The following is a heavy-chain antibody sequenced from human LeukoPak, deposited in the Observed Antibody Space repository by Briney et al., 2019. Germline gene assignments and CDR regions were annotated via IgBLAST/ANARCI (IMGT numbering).Heavy chain of an antibody. Sequence: GGSLRLSCAASGFTFSSYAMHWVRQAPGKGLEWVAVISYDGSNKYCADSVKGRFTTSRDNSKNTLYLQMNSLRAEDTAVYYCARDLVGAFDFDYWGQGTLVTVSS. CDR1: GFTFSSYA. CDR2: ISYDGSNK. D-gene: IGHD1-26*01. CDR3: ARDLVGAFDFDY. V-gene: IGHV3-30-3*01. J-gene: IGHJ4*02.